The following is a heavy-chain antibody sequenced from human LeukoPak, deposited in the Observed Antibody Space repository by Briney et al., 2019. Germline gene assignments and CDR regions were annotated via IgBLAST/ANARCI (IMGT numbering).Heavy chain of an antibody. Sequence: SETMSLTCAVYGGSFSGYYWSWIRQPPGKGLEWIGEINHSGSTNYNPSLKSRVTISVDTSKNQFSLKLSSVTAADTALYYCARGPFRYDFWSGLPRPYYFDYWGQGTLVTVSS. CDR3: ARGPFRYDFWSGLPRPYYFDY. CDR1: GGSFSGYY. V-gene: IGHV4-34*01. J-gene: IGHJ4*02. D-gene: IGHD3-3*01. CDR2: INHSGST.